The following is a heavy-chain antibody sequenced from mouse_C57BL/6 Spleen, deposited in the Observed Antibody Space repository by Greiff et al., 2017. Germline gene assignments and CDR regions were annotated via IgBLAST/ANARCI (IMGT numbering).Heavy chain of an antibody. CDR2: ISSGGSYT. J-gene: IGHJ2*01. Sequence: EVQLVESGGDLVKPGGSLKLSCAASGFTFSSYGMSWVRQTPDKRLEWVATISSGGSYTYYPDSVKGRFTISRDNAKNTLYLQMSSLKSEDTAMYYCARLKDYYGSGFDYWGQGTTLTVSS. CDR3: ARLKDYYGSGFDY. CDR1: GFTFSSYG. D-gene: IGHD1-1*01. V-gene: IGHV5-6*01.